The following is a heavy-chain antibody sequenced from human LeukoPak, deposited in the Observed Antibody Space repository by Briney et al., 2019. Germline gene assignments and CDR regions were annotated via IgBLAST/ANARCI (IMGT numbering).Heavy chain of an antibody. Sequence: GGSLRLSCSASGFTFSNYAMSWVRQAPGRGLEWVSAISGSGGSTYYADSVKGRFTISRDNSKNTLYLQMNSLRAEDTAVYYCAKGRAKDCSSTSCYAPFDYWGQGTLVTVSS. V-gene: IGHV3-23*01. D-gene: IGHD2-2*01. J-gene: IGHJ4*02. CDR1: GFTFSNYA. CDR2: ISGSGGST. CDR3: AKGRAKDCSSTSCYAPFDY.